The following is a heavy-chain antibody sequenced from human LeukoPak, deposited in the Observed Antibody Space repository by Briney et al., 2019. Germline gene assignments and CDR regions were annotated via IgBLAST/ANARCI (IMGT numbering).Heavy chain of an antibody. Sequence: PGGSLRLSCAVSGSTFNTYSMNWVRQAPGKGLEWVSSISGGSDYIYYADSVKGRFSISRDNARNSLYLQMISLRAEDTALYYCARHSSGWTFDPWGQGTLVTVSS. D-gene: IGHD6-19*01. CDR1: GSTFNTYS. CDR2: ISGGSDYI. CDR3: ARHSSGWTFDP. J-gene: IGHJ5*02. V-gene: IGHV3-21*01.